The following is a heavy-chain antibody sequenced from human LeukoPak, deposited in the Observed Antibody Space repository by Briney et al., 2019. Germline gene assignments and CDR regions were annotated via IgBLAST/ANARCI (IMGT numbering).Heavy chain of an antibody. CDR3: AGSIAAAGYYYYGMDV. CDR1: GGSISSYY. V-gene: IGHV4-59*08. Sequence: SETLSLTCIVSGGSISSYYWSWIRHPPGKGLEWTGYIDYSGSTNYNPSLKSRVTISVDTSRNQISLKLSSVTAADTAVYYCAGSIAAAGYYYYGMDVWGQGTTVTVSS. CDR2: IDYSGST. J-gene: IGHJ6*02. D-gene: IGHD6-13*01.